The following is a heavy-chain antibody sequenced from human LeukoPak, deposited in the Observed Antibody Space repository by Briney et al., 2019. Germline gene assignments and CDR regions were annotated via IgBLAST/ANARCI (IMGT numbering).Heavy chain of an antibody. D-gene: IGHD5-24*01. CDR3: ARGQRRDGYNYFDY. CDR2: IYYSGST. CDR1: GGSISSGDYY. V-gene: IGHV4-30-4*08. Sequence: SETLSLTCTVSGGSISSGDYYWSWIRQPPGKGLEWIGYIYYSGSTYYNPSLKSRVTISVDTSKNQFSLKLSSVTAADTAVYYCARGQRRDGYNYFDYWGQGTLVTVSS. J-gene: IGHJ4*02.